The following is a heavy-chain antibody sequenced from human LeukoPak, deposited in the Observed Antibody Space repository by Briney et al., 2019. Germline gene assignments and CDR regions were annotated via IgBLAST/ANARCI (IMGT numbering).Heavy chain of an antibody. J-gene: IGHJ3*01. D-gene: IGHD2-8*01. CDR1: GFTFDDYA. CDR3: AKARLRGAFDV. CDR2: ISWNSGSI. V-gene: IGHV3-9*01. Sequence: GGSLRLSCAASGFTFDDYAMHWVRQAPGKGLEWVSGISWNSGSIGYADSVKGRFTISRDNAKNSLYLQMNSLRAEDTALYYCAKARLRGAFDVWGQGTMVTVSS.